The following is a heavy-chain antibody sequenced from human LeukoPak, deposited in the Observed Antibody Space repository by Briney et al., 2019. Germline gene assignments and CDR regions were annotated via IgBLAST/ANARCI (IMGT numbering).Heavy chain of an antibody. D-gene: IGHD2-21*02. V-gene: IGHV3-48*01. CDR2: INSSTSI. CDR1: GFTFRSYS. J-gene: IGHJ3*02. Sequence: PGGSLRLSCAASGFTFRSYSMNWVRQAPGKGLEWVSYINSSTSIYYADSVKGRFTISRDNAKNSLYLQMKSLRAEDTAVYYCARRAYCGGDCYSQDAFDIWGQGTVVTVSS. CDR3: ARRAYCGGDCYSQDAFDI.